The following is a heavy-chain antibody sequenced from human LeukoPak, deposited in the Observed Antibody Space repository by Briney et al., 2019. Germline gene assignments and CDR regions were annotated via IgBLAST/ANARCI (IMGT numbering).Heavy chain of an antibody. V-gene: IGHV1-46*01. D-gene: IGHD3-3*01. CDR3: ARDLNPPTYYDFWSGYYLLSAAGFDY. Sequence: ASVKVSCKASGYTFTSYYMHWVRQAPGQGLEWMGIINPSGGSTSYAQKFQGRVTMTRDMSTSTVYMELSSLRSEDTAVYYCARDLNPPTYYDFWSGYYLLSAAGFDYWGQGTLVTVSS. CDR1: GYTFTSYY. CDR2: INPSGGST. J-gene: IGHJ4*02.